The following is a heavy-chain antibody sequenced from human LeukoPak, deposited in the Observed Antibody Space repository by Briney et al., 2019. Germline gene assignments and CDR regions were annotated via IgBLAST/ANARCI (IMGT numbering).Heavy chain of an antibody. CDR2: INHSGST. Sequence: ETSETLSLTCAVYGGSFSGYYWSWIRQPPGKGLEWIGEINHSGSTNYNPSLKSRVTISVDTSKNQFSLKLSSVTAADTAVYYCARAGIAVAGQRPFDYWGQGTLVTVSS. V-gene: IGHV4-34*01. J-gene: IGHJ4*02. CDR1: GGSFSGYY. D-gene: IGHD6-19*01. CDR3: ARAGIAVAGQRPFDY.